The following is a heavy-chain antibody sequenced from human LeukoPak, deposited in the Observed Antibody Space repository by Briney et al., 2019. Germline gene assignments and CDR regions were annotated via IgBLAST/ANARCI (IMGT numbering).Heavy chain of an antibody. J-gene: IGHJ4*02. V-gene: IGHV3-23*01. CDR1: GFTFSSYA. CDR3: AKGSGYSSGWPVDY. Sequence: PGGSLRLSCAASGFTFSSYAMSWVRQAPGKGLEWVSAISGSGGSTYYADSVKGRFTISRDNSKNTLYLQMNSLRAEDTAVYYCAKGSGYSSGWPVDYWGQGTLVTVSS. CDR2: ISGSGGST. D-gene: IGHD6-19*01.